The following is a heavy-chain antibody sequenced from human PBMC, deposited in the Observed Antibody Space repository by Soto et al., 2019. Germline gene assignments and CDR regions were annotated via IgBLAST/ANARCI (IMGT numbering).Heavy chain of an antibody. CDR1: GVTFSSYA. Sequence: QVQLVQSGAEVTKPGSSVKVSCKASGVTFSSYAISWVRQAPGQGLEWMGGIIPLFGTANYAQKFQGRVTITADESTSTAYMELSSLRSEDTAVYYCARSPPYSSSWYGPWVYFDYWGQGTLVTVSS. D-gene: IGHD6-13*01. CDR3: ARSPPYSSSWYGPWVYFDY. J-gene: IGHJ4*02. V-gene: IGHV1-69*01. CDR2: IIPLFGTA.